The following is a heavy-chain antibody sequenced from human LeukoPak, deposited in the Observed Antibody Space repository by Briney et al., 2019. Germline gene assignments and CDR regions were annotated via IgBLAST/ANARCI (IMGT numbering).Heavy chain of an antibody. D-gene: IGHD5-18*01. CDR3: VTELGVDTSMIFFDY. J-gene: IGHJ4*02. CDR2: ISAYNDNT. V-gene: IGHV1-18*01. Sequence: VASVKVSCMSSGYSFTSFGISWVRPAPAQGLAWVGWISAYNDNTNYVQKFQGRVTMTTDISTSTASMELRSLRSDDTAVFYCVTELGVDTSMIFFDYWGQGTLVTVSS. CDR1: GYSFTSFG.